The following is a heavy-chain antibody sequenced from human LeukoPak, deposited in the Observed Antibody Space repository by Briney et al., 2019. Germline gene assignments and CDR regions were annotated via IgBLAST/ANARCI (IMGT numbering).Heavy chain of an antibody. Sequence: SETLSLTCAVSGGSISSGGYSWSWIRRPPGKGLEWIGYIYYNGNANYSPSLKSRVTMSVDTSKNLFSLKVSSVTAADTAVYYCARGRGNYYGMDVWGQGTTVTVSS. J-gene: IGHJ6*02. CDR3: ARGRGNYYGMDV. CDR1: GGSISSGGYS. V-gene: IGHV4-61*08. CDR2: IYYNGNA.